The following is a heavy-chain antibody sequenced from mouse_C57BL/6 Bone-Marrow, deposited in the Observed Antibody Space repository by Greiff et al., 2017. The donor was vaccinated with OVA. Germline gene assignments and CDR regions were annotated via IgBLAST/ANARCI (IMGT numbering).Heavy chain of an antibody. J-gene: IGHJ1*03. CDR2: IYPGDGDT. V-gene: IGHV1-82*01. Sequence: QVQLKQSGPELVKPGASVKISCKASGYAFSSSWLNWVKQRPGKGLEWIGRIYPGDGDTNYNGKFKGKATLTADKSSSTAYMQLSSLTSEDSAVYFCARSEAPYYSNYVWYFDVWGTGTTVTVSS. CDR3: ARSEAPYYSNYVWYFDV. D-gene: IGHD2-5*01. CDR1: GYAFSSSW.